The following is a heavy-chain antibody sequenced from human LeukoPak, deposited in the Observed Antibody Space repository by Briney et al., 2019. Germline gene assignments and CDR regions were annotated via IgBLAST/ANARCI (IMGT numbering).Heavy chain of an antibody. CDR1: GFTFSSYA. J-gene: IGHJ4*02. D-gene: IGHD1-14*01. CDR3: ARDLDGTMHDGDY. Sequence: GGSLRLSCAASGFTFSSYAMHWVRQAPGKGLEGVAVISYDGSNKYYTDSVKGRLTISRDNSKNTLYLQMNSLRAEDTAVYYCARDLDGTMHDGDYWGQGTLVTVSS. V-gene: IGHV3-30-3*01. CDR2: ISYDGSNK.